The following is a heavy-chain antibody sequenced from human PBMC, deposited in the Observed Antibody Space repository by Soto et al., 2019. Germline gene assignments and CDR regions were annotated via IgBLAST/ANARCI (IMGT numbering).Heavy chain of an antibody. D-gene: IGHD2-2*01. CDR1: GGSISSGDYY. CDR2: IYYSGST. CDR3: AREFQYCISTSCYLDAFDI. Sequence: PSETLSITCTVSGGSISSGDYYWSWIRQPPGKGLEWIGYIYYSGSTYYNPSLKSRVTISVDTSKNQFSLKLSSVTAADTAVYYCAREFQYCISTSCYLDAFDIWGQGTMVT. J-gene: IGHJ3*02. V-gene: IGHV4-30-4*01.